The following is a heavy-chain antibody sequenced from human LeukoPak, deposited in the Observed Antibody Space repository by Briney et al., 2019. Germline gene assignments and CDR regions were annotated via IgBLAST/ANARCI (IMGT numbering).Heavy chain of an antibody. Sequence: QSGGSLRLSCAASGFTFSSYEMNCVRQAPGKGLEWVAYISSSGSTIYYADSVKGRFTISRDNAKNSLYLQMNSLRAEDTAVYYCARGGSYGAYWGQGTLVTVSS. CDR3: ARGGSYGAY. J-gene: IGHJ4*02. D-gene: IGHD1-26*01. V-gene: IGHV3-48*03. CDR2: ISSSGSTI. CDR1: GFTFSSYE.